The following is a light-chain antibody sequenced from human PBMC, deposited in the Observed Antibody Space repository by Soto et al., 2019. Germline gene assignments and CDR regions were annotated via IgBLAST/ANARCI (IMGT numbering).Light chain of an antibody. V-gene: IGLV2-8*01. J-gene: IGLJ2*01. Sequence: QSALTQPPSASGSPGQSVTISCTGTSSDVGGYNYVSWYQQHPGKAPKLMIYEVSNRLSGVPDRFSGSKSGTTASLTVSGVQAEDEADYYCSSYAGSNNFVVFGGGTKVTVL. CDR2: EVS. CDR3: SSYAGSNNFVV. CDR1: SSDVGGYNY.